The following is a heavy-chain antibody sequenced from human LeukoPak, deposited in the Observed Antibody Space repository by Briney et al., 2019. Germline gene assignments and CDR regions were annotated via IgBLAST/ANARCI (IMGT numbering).Heavy chain of an antibody. CDR2: IYYSGGT. J-gene: IGHJ4*02. CDR3: ARRPAYCGGDCYFFDF. V-gene: IGHV4-59*01. Sequence: SETLSLTCTVSGGSISNYYWIWIRQPPGKGLEWIGYIYYSGGTNYNSSLNSRITISVDTSKNQFSLKLSSVTAADTAVYYCARRPAYCGGDCYFFDFWGQGTLVTVSS. D-gene: IGHD2-21*02. CDR1: GGSISNYY.